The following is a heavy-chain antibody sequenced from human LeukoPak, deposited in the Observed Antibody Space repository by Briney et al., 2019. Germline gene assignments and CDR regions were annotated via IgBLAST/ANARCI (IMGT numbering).Heavy chain of an antibody. CDR1: GGSFSGYY. D-gene: IGHD4-23*01. V-gene: IGHV4-34*01. Sequence: SETLSLTCAVYGGSFSGYYWSWIRQPPGKGLEWIGEINHSGSTNYNPSLKSRVTISVDTSKNQFSLKLSSVTAADTAIYYCARHQRGNSDAFDIWGQGTMVNVSS. CDR2: INHSGST. J-gene: IGHJ3*02. CDR3: ARHQRGNSDAFDI.